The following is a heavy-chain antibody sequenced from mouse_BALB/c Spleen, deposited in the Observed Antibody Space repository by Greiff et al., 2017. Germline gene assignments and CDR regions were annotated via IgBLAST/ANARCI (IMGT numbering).Heavy chain of an antibody. CDR1: GYTFTDYA. D-gene: IGHD2-14*01. V-gene: IGHV1-67*01. Sequence: VQLQQSGPELVKPGVSVKISCKGSGYTFTDYAMHWVKQSHAKSLEWIGVISTYYGDASYNQKFKGKATMTVDKSSSTAYMELARLTSEDSAIYYCAREGGYAWFAYWGQGTLVTVSA. J-gene: IGHJ3*01. CDR2: ISTYYGDA. CDR3: AREGGYAWFAY.